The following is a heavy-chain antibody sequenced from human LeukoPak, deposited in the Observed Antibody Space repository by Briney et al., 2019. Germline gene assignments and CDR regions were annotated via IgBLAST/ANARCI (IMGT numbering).Heavy chain of an antibody. Sequence: PGGTLRLSCAASGFTFSGSAMHWVRQASGKGLEWVGRIRSKANSYATAYAASVKGRFTISRDDSKNTAYLQMNSLKTEDTAVYYCTRPVEMAQTRVECFDPRGQGTLVTVSS. D-gene: IGHD5-24*01. V-gene: IGHV3-73*01. CDR3: TRPVEMAQTRVECFDP. CDR2: IRSKANSYAT. J-gene: IGHJ5*02. CDR1: GFTFSGSA.